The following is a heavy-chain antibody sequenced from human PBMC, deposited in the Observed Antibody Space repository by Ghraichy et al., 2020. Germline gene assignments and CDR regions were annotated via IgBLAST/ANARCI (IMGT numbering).Heavy chain of an antibody. CDR3: AKVSFDSSGYYHEYYVDY. V-gene: IGHV1-8*01. CDR2: MNPNSGNT. D-gene: IGHD3-22*01. Sequence: ASVKVSCKASGYTFTSYDINWVRQATGQGLEWMGWMNPNSGNTGYAQKFQGRVTMTRNTSISTAYMELSSLRSEDTAVYYCAKVSFDSSGYYHEYYVDYWGQGTLVTVSS. CDR1: GYTFTSYD. J-gene: IGHJ4*02.